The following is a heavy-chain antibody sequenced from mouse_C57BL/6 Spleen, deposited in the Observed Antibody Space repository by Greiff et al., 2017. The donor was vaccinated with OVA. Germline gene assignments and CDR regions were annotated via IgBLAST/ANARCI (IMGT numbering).Heavy chain of an antibody. J-gene: IGHJ1*03. D-gene: IGHD2-13*01. V-gene: IGHV1-82*01. Sequence: QVQLQQSGPELVKPGASVKISCKASGYAFSSSWMNWVKQRPGKGLEWIGRIYPGDGDTNYNGKFKGKATLTADKSSSTAYMQLSSLTSEDSAVYVCAREGSGDPASWYFDVWGTGTTVTVSS. CDR1: GYAFSSSW. CDR3: AREGSGDPASWYFDV. CDR2: IYPGDGDT.